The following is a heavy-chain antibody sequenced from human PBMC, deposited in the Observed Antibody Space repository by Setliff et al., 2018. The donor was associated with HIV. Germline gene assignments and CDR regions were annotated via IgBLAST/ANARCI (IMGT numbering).Heavy chain of an antibody. CDR3: ARHRFAVEMATITVDYYYYYMDV. D-gene: IGHD5-12*01. V-gene: IGHV4-59*05. J-gene: IGHJ6*03. Sequence: SETLSLTCTVSGGSISSYYWSWIRQPPGKGLEWIGSIYYSGSTYYNPSPKSRVTISVDTSKNQFSLKLSSVTAADTAVYYCARHRFAVEMATITVDYYYYYMDVWGKGTTVTVSS. CDR2: IYYSGST. CDR1: GGSISSYY.